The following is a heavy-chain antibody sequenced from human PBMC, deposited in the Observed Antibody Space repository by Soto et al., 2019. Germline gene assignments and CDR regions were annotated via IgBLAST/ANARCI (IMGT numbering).Heavy chain of an antibody. V-gene: IGHV6-1*01. D-gene: IGHD3-22*01. CDR1: GDSVSINSAA. CDR3: ARGLHYYDSSGYWYYFDY. J-gene: IGHJ4*02. CDR2: TYYRSKWYN. Sequence: SQTLSLTCAISGDSVSINSAAWDWIRQSPSRGLEWLGRTYYRSKWYNDYAVSVKSRITINPDTSKNQFSLQLNSVTPEDTAVYYCARGLHYYDSSGYWYYFDYWGQGTLVTVSS.